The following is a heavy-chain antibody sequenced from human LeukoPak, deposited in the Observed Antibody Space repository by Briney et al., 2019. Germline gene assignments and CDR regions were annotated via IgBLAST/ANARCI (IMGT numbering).Heavy chain of an antibody. CDR1: GGSFSGHY. D-gene: IGHD3-10*01. J-gene: IGHJ4*02. V-gene: IGHV4-34*01. CDR2: INHSGNT. CDR3: ARGLIRYYSGSGTSGNFDY. Sequence: PSETLSLTCGVYGGSFSGHYWTWIRQPPGKGLEWIGEINHSGNTSYNPSLKSRVTTSVDTSKNQFSLRLTPVTAADTAVYYCARGLIRYYSGSGTSGNFDYWGQGTLVTVSS.